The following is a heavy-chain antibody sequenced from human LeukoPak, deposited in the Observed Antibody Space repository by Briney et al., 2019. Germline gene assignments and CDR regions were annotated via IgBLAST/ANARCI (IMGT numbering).Heavy chain of an antibody. CDR1: GFTFSNYW. V-gene: IGHV3-7*01. CDR2: INEDGSEK. J-gene: IGHJ1*01. CDR3: ARWAN. Sequence: GGSLRLSCAASGFTFSNYWMSWVRQVPGKGLEWVANINEDGSEKYYVDSVRGRFTISRDNAKKSLFLQMNGLRAEDTAVYYCARWANWGQGTLVTVSS.